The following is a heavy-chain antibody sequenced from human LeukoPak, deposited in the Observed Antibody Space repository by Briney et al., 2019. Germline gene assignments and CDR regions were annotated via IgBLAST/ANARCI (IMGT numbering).Heavy chain of an antibody. J-gene: IGHJ4*02. CDR3: ARAGSQSHVDAAMGFCNY. CDR2: ISYDGSSK. Sequence: GGSLRLSCAASGFTFSSYAMHWVRQAPGKGLEWVAVISYDGSSKYYADSVKGRFTISRDNSKNTLYLQMDSLSAEDTAVYYCARAGSQSHVDAAMGFCNYWGQGTLVTVSS. D-gene: IGHD5-18*01. CDR1: GFTFSSYA. V-gene: IGHV3-30-3*01.